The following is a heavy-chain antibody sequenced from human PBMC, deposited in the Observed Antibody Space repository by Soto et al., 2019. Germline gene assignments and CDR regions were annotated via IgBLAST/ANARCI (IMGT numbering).Heavy chain of an antibody. D-gene: IGHD2-2*01. CDR1: GFTFSSYA. Sequence: QVQLVESGGGVVQPGRSLRLSCAASGFTFSSYAMHWVRQAPGKGLEWVAVISYDGSNKYYADSVKGRFTISRDNSKNKLNQQLNSLRAEDTAVYYCERGRGSQLRAKAMDYYYYGMDVWGQGTTVTVSS. J-gene: IGHJ6*02. CDR3: ERGRGSQLRAKAMDYYYYGMDV. V-gene: IGHV3-30-3*01. CDR2: ISYDGSNK.